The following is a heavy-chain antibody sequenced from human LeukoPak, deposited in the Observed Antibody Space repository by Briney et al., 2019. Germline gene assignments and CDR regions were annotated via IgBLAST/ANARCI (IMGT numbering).Heavy chain of an antibody. Sequence: PSETLSLTCTVSGGSISSSNYFWGWIRQTPGMGLEWIGSIYYSGTIYYNPSLKSRVTISVDTSKNQLSLRLSSVTAADTAVYYCARHEEEDGYNAKTFDYWGQGTLVTVSS. CDR2: IYYSGTI. V-gene: IGHV4-39*01. CDR1: GGSISSSNYF. J-gene: IGHJ4*02. CDR3: ARHEEEDGYNAKTFDY. D-gene: IGHD5-24*01.